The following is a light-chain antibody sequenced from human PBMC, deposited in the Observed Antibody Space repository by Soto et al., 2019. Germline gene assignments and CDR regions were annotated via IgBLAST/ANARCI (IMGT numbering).Light chain of an antibody. V-gene: IGKV4-1*01. CDR3: QQYYSTPQLT. CDR2: WAS. CDR1: QSVLYCSNNKNY. J-gene: IGKJ4*01. Sequence: DIVMTQSPDSLAVSLGERATINCKSSQSVLYCSNNKNYLAWYQQKPGQPPKLLIYWASTRESGVPDRFSGSGSGTDFTLTISSLQAEDVAVYYCQQYYSTPQLTFGGGTKVEIK.